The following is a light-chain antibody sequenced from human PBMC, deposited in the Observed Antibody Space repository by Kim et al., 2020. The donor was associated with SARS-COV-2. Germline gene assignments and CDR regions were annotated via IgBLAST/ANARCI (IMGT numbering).Light chain of an antibody. CDR2: SNN. CDR3: AAWDDSLNGGV. V-gene: IGLV1-44*01. CDR1: SSNIGSNT. Sequence: ELTQPPSASGTPGQRVTISCSGSSSNIGSNTVNWYQQLPGTAPKLLIYSNNQRPSGVPDRFSGSKSGTSPSLAISGLQSEDEADYYCAAWDDSLNGGVFGGGTQLTVL. J-gene: IGLJ3*02.